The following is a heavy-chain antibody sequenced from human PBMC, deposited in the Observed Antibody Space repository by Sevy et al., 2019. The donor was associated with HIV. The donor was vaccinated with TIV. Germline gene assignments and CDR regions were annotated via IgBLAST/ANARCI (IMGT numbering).Heavy chain of an antibody. Sequence: GGSLRLSCAASGFTVSSNYMSWVRQAPGKGLEWVSVIYSDSNTYYADSVKGRFTISRDNSKNTLYLQMKSLRAEDTAVYYRAKGLILEWSWDGMDVWGQGTTVTVSS. CDR1: GFTVSSNY. CDR3: AKGLILEWSWDGMDV. V-gene: IGHV3-53*01. J-gene: IGHJ6*02. D-gene: IGHD3-3*01. CDR2: IYSDSNT.